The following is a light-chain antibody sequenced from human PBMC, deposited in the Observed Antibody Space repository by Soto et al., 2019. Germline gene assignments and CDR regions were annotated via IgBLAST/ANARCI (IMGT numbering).Light chain of an antibody. CDR2: EVS. V-gene: IGLV2-8*01. J-gene: IGLJ1*01. Sequence: QSVLTQPPSASGSLGQSVTISCTGTSSDIGTYDYVSWYQQHPGRAPKLIIFEVSKRPLGVPDRFSGSKSGNTASLIVSGLQPDDEAEYHGTSYTGDDFTFVFGTGTKVTVL. CDR3: TSYTGDDFTFV. CDR1: SSDIGTYDY.